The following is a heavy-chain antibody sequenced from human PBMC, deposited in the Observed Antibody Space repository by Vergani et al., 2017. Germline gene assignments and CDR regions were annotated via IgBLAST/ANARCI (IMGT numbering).Heavy chain of an antibody. D-gene: IGHD3-16*01. J-gene: IGHJ6*02. V-gene: IGHV1-69*02. CDR2: TFPNLGIA. Sequence: QVQLVQSGAEVKKPGSSVKVSCKASGGTFSSYTISWVRQAPGQGLEWMGRTFPNLGIATYEQKFQGRVTITADKSTSTAYMELSSLRSEDTAVYYCGFPGGSTQKGGMAVWSQGTTVTV. CDR3: GFPGGSTQKGGMAV. CDR1: GGTFSSYT.